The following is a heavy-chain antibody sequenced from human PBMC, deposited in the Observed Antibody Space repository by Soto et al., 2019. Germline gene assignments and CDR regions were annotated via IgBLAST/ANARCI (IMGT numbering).Heavy chain of an antibody. Sequence: ASVTVSCKASGGSLRNYAISWLRQSPGQGLEWMGGITPISASAQYAQKFQDRVTITADESTGTAYMELSSLRPEDTAVYYCAKDLSTSGYHYGMDVWGQGTTVTVSS. CDR1: GGSLRNYA. CDR2: ITPISASA. J-gene: IGHJ6*02. CDR3: AKDLSTSGYHYGMDV. V-gene: IGHV1-69*13.